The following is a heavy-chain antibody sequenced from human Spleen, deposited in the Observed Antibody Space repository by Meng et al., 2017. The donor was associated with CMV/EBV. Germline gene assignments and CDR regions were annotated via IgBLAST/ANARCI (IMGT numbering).Heavy chain of an antibody. Sequence: LVHLESGVQKPWRSVKVSCKCSGYSFTSIGISWVRKAPGQGLEWMGWISAYNGNTNYAQKLQGRVTMTTYTSTGTAYMELRSLRSDDTAVYYCARVGRAPPGSTLEYFQHWGQGTLVTVSS. CDR1: GYSFTSIG. D-gene: IGHD3-10*01. J-gene: IGHJ1*01. CDR3: ARVGRAPPGSTLEYFQH. CDR2: ISAYNGNT. V-gene: IGHV1-18*01.